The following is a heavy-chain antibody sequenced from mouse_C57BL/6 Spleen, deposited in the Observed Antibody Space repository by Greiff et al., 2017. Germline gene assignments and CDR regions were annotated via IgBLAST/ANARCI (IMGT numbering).Heavy chain of an antibody. CDR2: IDPDTGGT. CDR3: TRYRDYAMDY. V-gene: IGHV1-15*01. J-gene: IGHJ4*01. Sequence: VQLQQSGAELVRPGASVTLSCKASGYTFTDYEMHWVKQTPVHGLEWIGAIDPDTGGTAYNQKFKGKAILTADKSSSTAYMELRSLTSEDSAVYYCTRYRDYAMDYWGQGTSVTVSS. CDR1: GYTFTDYE.